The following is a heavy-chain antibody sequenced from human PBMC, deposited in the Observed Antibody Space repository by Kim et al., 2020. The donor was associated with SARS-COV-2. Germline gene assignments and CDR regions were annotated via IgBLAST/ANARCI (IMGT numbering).Heavy chain of an antibody. V-gene: IGHV4-31*03. CDR2: IYYSGST. Sequence: SETLSLTCTVSGGSISSGGYYWSWIRQHPGKGLEWIGYIYYSGSTYYNPSLKSRVTISVDTSKNQFSLKLSSVTAADTAVYYCARDAKYGGKNPYYYYYGMDVWGQGTTVTVSS. D-gene: IGHD2-15*01. CDR1: GGSISSGGYY. CDR3: ARDAKYGGKNPYYYYYGMDV. J-gene: IGHJ6*02.